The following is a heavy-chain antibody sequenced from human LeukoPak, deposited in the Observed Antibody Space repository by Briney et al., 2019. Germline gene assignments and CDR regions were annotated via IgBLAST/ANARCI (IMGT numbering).Heavy chain of an antibody. CDR2: INAYNTNT. V-gene: IGHV1-18*01. Sequence: ASVRVSCKASGYTFTSYGITWVRQAPGQGLEWMGWINAYNTNTNYAQKLQGRVTMTTDTSTNTAYMELRSLRSDDTAVYYCATPETYGSGTLGYWGQGTLVTVSS. CDR3: ATPETYGSGTLGY. J-gene: IGHJ4*02. CDR1: GYTFTSYG. D-gene: IGHD3-10*01.